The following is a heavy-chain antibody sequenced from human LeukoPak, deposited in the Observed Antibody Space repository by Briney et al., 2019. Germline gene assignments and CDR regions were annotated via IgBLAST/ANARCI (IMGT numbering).Heavy chain of an antibody. Sequence: PGGSLRLSCAASGFTFSGFAMSWVRQAPGKGLEWVSSISGSGGSTYYADSVKGRFTISRDTSKNTLFLQMNSLRAEDTAVYYCARVGIGGAHYNDYWGQGTLVPVSS. V-gene: IGHV3-23*01. CDR1: GFTFSGFA. CDR3: ARVGIGGAHYNDY. CDR2: ISGSGGST. J-gene: IGHJ4*02. D-gene: IGHD2-21*01.